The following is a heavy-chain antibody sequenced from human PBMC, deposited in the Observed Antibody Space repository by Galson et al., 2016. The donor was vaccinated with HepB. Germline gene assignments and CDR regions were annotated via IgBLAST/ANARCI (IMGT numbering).Heavy chain of an antibody. CDR1: GFSLSTSGVA. CDR2: IYWDDDK. V-gene: IGHV2-5*02. D-gene: IGHD6-19*01. CDR3: ARAVIAVAGFDFDC. Sequence: ALVKPTQTLTLTCTFSGFSLSTSGVAVGWIRQPPGKALEWLAVIYWDDDKRYSPLLRSRLTITKDTSKNQVVLTMTNMDPLDTATYYCARAVIAVAGFDFDCWGQGTLVTVSS. J-gene: IGHJ4*02.